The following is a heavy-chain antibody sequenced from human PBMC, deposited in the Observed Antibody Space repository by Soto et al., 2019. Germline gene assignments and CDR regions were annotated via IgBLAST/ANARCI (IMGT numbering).Heavy chain of an antibody. CDR1: GGSVSSGSYY. Sequence: SQTLSLTCTVSGGSVSSGSYYWSWIRQPPGKGLEWIGYIYYGGSTNYNPSLKSRVTISVDTSKNQFSLKLSSVTAADTAVYYCARDMAARNYYYYGMDVWGQGTTVTVSS. CDR3: ARDMAARNYYYYGMDV. J-gene: IGHJ6*02. D-gene: IGHD6-6*01. V-gene: IGHV4-61*01. CDR2: IYYGGST.